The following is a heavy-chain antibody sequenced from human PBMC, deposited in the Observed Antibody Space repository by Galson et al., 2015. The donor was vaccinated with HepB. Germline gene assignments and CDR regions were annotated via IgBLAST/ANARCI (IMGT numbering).Heavy chain of an antibody. D-gene: IGHD1-1*01. CDR3: AITLRNRNDANDAFDI. CDR2: INPNSGGT. V-gene: IGHV1-2*02. CDR1: GYTFTGYY. Sequence: SVKVSCKASGYTFTGYYMHWVRQAPGQGLEWMGWINPNSGGTNYAQKFQGRVTMTRDTSISTAYMELSRLRSDDTAVYYCAITLRNRNDANDAFDIWGQGTMVTVSS. J-gene: IGHJ3*02.